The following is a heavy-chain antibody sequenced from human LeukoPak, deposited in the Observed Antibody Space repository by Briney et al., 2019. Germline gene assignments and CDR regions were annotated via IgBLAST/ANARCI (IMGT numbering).Heavy chain of an antibody. J-gene: IGHJ3*02. CDR3: ARGGYSGYDRDAFDI. CDR1: DFTAIATN. Sequence: GGSLGFSCAASDFTAIATNLSGVPLAPGKGLEGAQVIYSDDSTYYADSVKGRFTISRHNSKNTLYLQMNSLRAEVTAVYYCARGGYSGYDRDAFDIWGQGTMVTVSS. D-gene: IGHD5-12*01. V-gene: IGHV3-53*04. CDR2: IYSDDST.